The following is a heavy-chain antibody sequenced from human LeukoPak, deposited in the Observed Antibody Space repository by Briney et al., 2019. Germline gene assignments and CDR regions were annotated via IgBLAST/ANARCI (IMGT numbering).Heavy chain of an antibody. J-gene: IGHJ6*03. CDR3: ARSYAAAGSRNYYYYMDV. CDR1: GYTFTRYG. D-gene: IGHD6-13*01. CDR2: ISAYNGNT. V-gene: IGHV1-18*01. Sequence: ASVKVSCKPSGYTFTRYGISWVRQAPGQRLEWMGWISAYNGNTNDAQKLQGRVTMTTDTSTSTAYMELRSLRSDDTAVYYCARSYAAAGSRNYYYYMDVWGKGTTVTISS.